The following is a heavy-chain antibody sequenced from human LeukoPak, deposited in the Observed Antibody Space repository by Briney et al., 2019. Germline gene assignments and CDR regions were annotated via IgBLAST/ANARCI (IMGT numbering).Heavy chain of an antibody. CDR2: IIPIFGTA. Sequence: SVKVSCKVYGGTFSSYAISWVRQAPGQGLEWMGRIIPIFGTANYAQKFQGRVTITTDESTSTAYMELSSPRSEDTAVYYCARGDGYNYFLPDYWGQGTLVTVSS. CDR1: GGTFSSYA. CDR3: ARGDGYNYFLPDY. J-gene: IGHJ4*02. D-gene: IGHD5-24*01. V-gene: IGHV1-69*05.